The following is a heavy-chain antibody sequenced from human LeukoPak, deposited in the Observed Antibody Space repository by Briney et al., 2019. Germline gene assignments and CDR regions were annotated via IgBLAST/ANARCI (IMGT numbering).Heavy chain of an antibody. CDR2: MNPNSGNT. V-gene: IGHV1-8*01. D-gene: IGHD2-15*01. Sequence: GASVKVSCKASGYTFTSYDINWVRQATGQGLEWMGWMNPNSGNTGYAQKFQGRVTMTRNTSISTAYMELSSLRSEDTAVYYCARDGPVAATREEGSWFDPWGQGTLVTVSS. J-gene: IGHJ5*02. CDR1: GYTFTSYD. CDR3: ARDGPVAATREEGSWFDP.